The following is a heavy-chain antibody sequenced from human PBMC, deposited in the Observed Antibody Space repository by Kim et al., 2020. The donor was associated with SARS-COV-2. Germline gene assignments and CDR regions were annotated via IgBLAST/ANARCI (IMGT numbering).Heavy chain of an antibody. Sequence: SHPTLKSRVTITVDRAKNQFSLKRSSVTAADTAVYYCARDLGATGDYWGQGTLVTVSS. D-gene: IGHD1-26*01. J-gene: IGHJ4*02. V-gene: IGHV4-30-2*01. CDR3: ARDLGATGDY.